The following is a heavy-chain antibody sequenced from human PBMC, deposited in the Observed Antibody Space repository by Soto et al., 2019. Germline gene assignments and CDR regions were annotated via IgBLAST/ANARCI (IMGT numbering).Heavy chain of an antibody. J-gene: IGHJ3*02. D-gene: IGHD6-19*01. CDR2: IWYDGSNK. V-gene: IGHV3-33*01. Sequence: GGSLRLSCAASGFTFSSYGMHWVRQAPGKGLEWVAVIWYDGSNKYYADSVKGRFTISRDNSKNTLYLQMNSLRAEDTAVYHCARDVQWLDAFNIWGQGTMVTVSS. CDR3: ARDVQWLDAFNI. CDR1: GFTFSSYG.